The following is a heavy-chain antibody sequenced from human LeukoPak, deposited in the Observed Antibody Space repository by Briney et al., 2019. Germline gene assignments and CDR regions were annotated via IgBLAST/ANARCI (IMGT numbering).Heavy chain of an antibody. CDR1: GGSISSYY. Sequence: KPSETLSLTCTVSGGSISSYYWSWIRQPPGKGLEWIGYIYYSGSTNYNPSLKSRVTISVDTSKNQFSLKLSSVTAADTAVYYCARGDQLWETIFDYWGQGTLVTVSS. CDR2: IYYSGST. V-gene: IGHV4-59*01. D-gene: IGHD5-18*01. CDR3: ARGDQLWETIFDY. J-gene: IGHJ4*02.